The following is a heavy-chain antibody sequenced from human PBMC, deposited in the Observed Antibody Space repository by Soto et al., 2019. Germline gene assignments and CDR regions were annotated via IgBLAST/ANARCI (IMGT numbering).Heavy chain of an antibody. CDR1: GITFNNYA. J-gene: IGHJ4*02. V-gene: IGHV3-23*01. CDR2: ISGSGTGT. Sequence: EVQLLESGGGLVQPGGSLRLSCAASGITFNNYALNWVRQAPGKGLEWVSGISGSGTGTYYADSVKGRFTISRDNSKGTVYLHMNSLRADDTAIYYCAKEGGGGAAMVTSYFDYWGQGTLVTVSS. D-gene: IGHD5-18*01. CDR3: AKEGGGGAAMVTSYFDY.